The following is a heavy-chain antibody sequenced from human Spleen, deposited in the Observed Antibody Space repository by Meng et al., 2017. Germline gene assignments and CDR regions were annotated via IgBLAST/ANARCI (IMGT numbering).Heavy chain of an antibody. J-gene: IGHJ4*02. CDR1: GFTFDDYA. CDR2: ISWNSGSI. Sequence: GGSLRLSCAASGFTFDDYAMHWVRQAPGKGLEWVSGISWNSGSIGYADSVKGRFTISRDNAKNSLYLQMNSLRAEDTAVYYCARRTQLGIDYWGQGTLVTVSS. CDR3: ARRTQLGIDY. V-gene: IGHV3-9*01. D-gene: IGHD7-27*01.